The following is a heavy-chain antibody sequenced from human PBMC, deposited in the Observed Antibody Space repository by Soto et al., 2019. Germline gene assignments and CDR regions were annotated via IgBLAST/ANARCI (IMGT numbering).Heavy chain of an antibody. D-gene: IGHD2-8*01. CDR1: GFTISSYG. J-gene: IGHJ4*02. CDR3: ARDPSPRAWSYPGY. CDR2: ISHDGSNK. Sequence: GGSLRLSCAVSGFTISSYGMHWVRQAPGKGLEWVALISHDGSNKYYADSVKGRFTISRDNSLNTLYLQMNSPRTEDTAVYYCARDPSPRAWSYPGYWGQGTLVTVSS. V-gene: IGHV3-30*03.